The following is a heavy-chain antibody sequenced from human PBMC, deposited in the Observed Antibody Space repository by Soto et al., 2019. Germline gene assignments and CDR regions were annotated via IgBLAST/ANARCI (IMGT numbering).Heavy chain of an antibody. Sequence: SESLSLTCSVSGDSISRSGFYWSWIRQPPGKGLEWIGCIHHSGDTYYKSSLKSRLTMSLDTSKNQFSLDLTSVTAADTAVYYCARDQRPSGSYLRLPYYRLDVWGQGTTVTVSS. CDR1: GDSISRSGFY. CDR3: ARDQRPSGSYLRLPYYRLDV. J-gene: IGHJ6*02. D-gene: IGHD1-26*01. V-gene: IGHV4-31*03. CDR2: IHHSGDT.